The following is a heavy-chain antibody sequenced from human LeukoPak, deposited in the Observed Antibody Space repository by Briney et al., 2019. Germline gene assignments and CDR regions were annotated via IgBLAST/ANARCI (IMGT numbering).Heavy chain of an antibody. CDR3: VREGGVGSSGFDAFDI. CDR1: EFTFSSYS. J-gene: IGHJ3*02. Sequence: GGSLRLSCAASEFTFSSYSMSWVRQAPGKGLEWVSYISSTASSIYYADSVKGRFTISRDNSKNTLYLQMNSLRAEDTAVYHCVREGGVGSSGFDAFDIWGQGTMVAVSS. CDR2: ISSTASSI. V-gene: IGHV3-48*01. D-gene: IGHD6-19*01.